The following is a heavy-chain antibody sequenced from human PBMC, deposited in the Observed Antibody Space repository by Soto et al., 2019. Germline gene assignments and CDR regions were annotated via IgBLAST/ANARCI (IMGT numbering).Heavy chain of an antibody. J-gene: IGHJ5*02. Sequence: PGESLKISCQGSGYSFTNYWVGWVRQIPGRGLEWMGIIHPGDSDTRYSPFFQGQVTISADKSISTAYLQWSSLKASDTAMYYCARHNRYSSTWFEGWFDPWGQGTPVTVSS. CDR3: ARHNRYSSTWFEGWFDP. CDR1: GYSFTNYW. D-gene: IGHD6-13*01. V-gene: IGHV5-51*01. CDR2: IHPGDSDT.